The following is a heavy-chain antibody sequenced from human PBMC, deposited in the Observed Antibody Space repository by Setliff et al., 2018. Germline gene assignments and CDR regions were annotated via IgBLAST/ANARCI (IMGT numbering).Heavy chain of an antibody. V-gene: IGHV3-7*03. CDR2: IKQGGSET. D-gene: IGHD6-13*01. Sequence: GGSLRLSCAASGFTFSRYWMTWVRQAPGKGLEWVANIKQGGSETYYVDSVKGRFTISRDNAKNSLYLQMNSLKTEDTAVYYCTTAPLAAASTCWGQGTLVTVSS. J-gene: IGHJ4*02. CDR3: TTAPLAAASTC. CDR1: GFTFSRYW.